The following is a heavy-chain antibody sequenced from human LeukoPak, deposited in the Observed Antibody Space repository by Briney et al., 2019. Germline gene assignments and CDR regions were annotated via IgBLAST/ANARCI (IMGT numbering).Heavy chain of an antibody. CDR2: IRDGGGSA. CDR3: ARDPNGDYIGAFDM. CDR1: GFTLSAYA. D-gene: IGHD4-17*01. Sequence: GGSLRPSCTASGFTLSAYAMMWVRQAPGKGPEWVSAIRDGGGSAFYADSVEGRFTISRDNSKYTLFLQMNSLRAEDTAVYYCARDPNGDYIGAFDMWGPGTMVTVSS. V-gene: IGHV3-23*01. J-gene: IGHJ3*02.